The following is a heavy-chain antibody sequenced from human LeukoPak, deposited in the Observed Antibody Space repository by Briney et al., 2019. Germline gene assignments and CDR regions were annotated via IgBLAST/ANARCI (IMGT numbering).Heavy chain of an antibody. CDR3: ARLGDSSGYYDY. CDR1: GFTVSSNF. V-gene: IGHV3-7*04. J-gene: IGHJ4*02. CDR2: IKQDGSEK. D-gene: IGHD3-22*01. Sequence: GGSLRLSCAASGFTVSSNFMSWVRQAPGKGLEWVANIKQDGSEKYYVDSVKGRFTISRDNAKNSLYLQMNSLRAEDTAVYYCARLGDSSGYYDYWGQGTLVTVSS.